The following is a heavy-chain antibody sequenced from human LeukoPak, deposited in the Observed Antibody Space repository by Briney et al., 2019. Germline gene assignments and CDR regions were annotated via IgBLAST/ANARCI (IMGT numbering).Heavy chain of an antibody. Sequence: PGRSLRLSCTASGFTFGDYAMSWVRQAPGKGLEWVGFIRSKAYGGTTEYAASVEGRFTISRDDSKSIAYLQMNSLKTEDTAVYYCTRTMVRGVVPNYYYYGMDVWGKGTTVTVSS. D-gene: IGHD3-10*01. CDR1: GFTFGDYA. CDR2: IRSKAYGGTT. CDR3: TRTMVRGVVPNYYYYGMDV. J-gene: IGHJ6*04. V-gene: IGHV3-49*04.